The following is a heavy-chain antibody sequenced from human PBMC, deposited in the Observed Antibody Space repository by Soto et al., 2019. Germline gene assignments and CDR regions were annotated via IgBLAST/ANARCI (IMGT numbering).Heavy chain of an antibody. J-gene: IGHJ4*01. Sequence: ASVKVSCKASGDTFGFYTINWVRQAPGLGLEWMGRVNPILSMSNYAQKFQGRVTMTADKSTSTAYMELRSLRSEDTAFYYCATSYSSRYRAFDYWG. CDR3: ATSYSSRYRAFDY. D-gene: IGHD3-16*02. V-gene: IGHV1-69*02. CDR2: VNPILSMS. CDR1: GDTFGFYT.